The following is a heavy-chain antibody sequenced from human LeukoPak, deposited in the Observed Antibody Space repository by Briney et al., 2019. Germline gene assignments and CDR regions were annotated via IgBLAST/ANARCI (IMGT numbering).Heavy chain of an antibody. D-gene: IGHD3-3*01. CDR1: GYTFTSYA. CDR2: INAGNGNT. CDR3: ARDCDFWSGYYPLYYYYGMDV. V-gene: IGHV1-3*01. J-gene: IGHJ6*02. Sequence: ASVKVSCKASGYTFTSYAMHWVRQAPGQRLEWMGWINAGNGNTKYSQKFQGRVTITRDTSASTAYMELRSLRSDDTAVYYCARDCDFWSGYYPLYYYYGMDVWGQGTTVTVSS.